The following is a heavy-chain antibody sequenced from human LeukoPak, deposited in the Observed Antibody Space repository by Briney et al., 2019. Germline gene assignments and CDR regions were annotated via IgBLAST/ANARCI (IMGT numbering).Heavy chain of an antibody. Sequence: GASVKVSCKASGYTFTGYYMHWVRQAPGQGLEWMGWINPNSGSTNYAQKFQGRVTMTRDMSTSTVYMELSSLRSEDTAVYYCARGDIVVVVAAIGAFDIWGQGTMVTVSS. CDR3: ARGDIVVVVAAIGAFDI. CDR2: INPNSGST. D-gene: IGHD2-15*01. J-gene: IGHJ3*02. CDR1: GYTFTGYY. V-gene: IGHV1-2*02.